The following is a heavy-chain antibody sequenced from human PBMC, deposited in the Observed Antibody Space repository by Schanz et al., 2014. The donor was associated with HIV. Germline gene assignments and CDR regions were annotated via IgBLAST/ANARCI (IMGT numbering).Heavy chain of an antibody. D-gene: IGHD7-27*01. CDR2: IKSDGSST. CDR1: GFIFSSYA. Sequence: EVQLLESGGGLVQPGGSLRLSCAASGFIFSSYAMSWVRQAPGKGLEWVSRIKSDGSSTSYADSVKGRFTISRDNAKNTLYLQMNSLRAEDTAVYYCATLETGATYYYYYYMDVWGQGTTVTVSS. J-gene: IGHJ6*02. CDR3: ATLETGATYYYYYYMDV. V-gene: IGHV3-74*02.